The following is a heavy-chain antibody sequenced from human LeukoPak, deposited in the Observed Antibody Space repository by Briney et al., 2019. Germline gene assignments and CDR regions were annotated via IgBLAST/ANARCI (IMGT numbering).Heavy chain of an antibody. J-gene: IGHJ4*02. CDR3: ARDMQAGSYYHDSSGYLGAFDY. D-gene: IGHD3-22*01. Sequence: GGSLRLSCAASGFTFSTYGMSWVRQAPGRGLEWISAISGDDGSTYHVDSVKGRFTISRDNSKNTLYLQMNSLRAEDTAVYYCARDMQAGSYYHDSSGYLGAFDYWGQGTLVTVSS. V-gene: IGHV3-23*01. CDR2: ISGDDGST. CDR1: GFTFSTYG.